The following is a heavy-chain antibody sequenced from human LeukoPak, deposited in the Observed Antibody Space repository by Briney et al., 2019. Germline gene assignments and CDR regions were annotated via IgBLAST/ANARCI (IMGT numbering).Heavy chain of an antibody. CDR1: GYTLTELS. Sequence: ASVKVSCKVSGYTLTELSMHWVRQAPGNGLELMRGFDPEDGATIYAQKFQGRVTMTEDASTDTAYMELSSLRSEDTAVYYCATGSNWFDPWGQGTLVTVSS. D-gene: IGHD2-15*01. CDR2: FDPEDGAT. J-gene: IGHJ5*02. V-gene: IGHV1-24*01. CDR3: ATGSNWFDP.